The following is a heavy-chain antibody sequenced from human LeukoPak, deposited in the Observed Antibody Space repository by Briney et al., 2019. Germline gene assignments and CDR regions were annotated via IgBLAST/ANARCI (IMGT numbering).Heavy chain of an antibody. J-gene: IGHJ6*03. CDR1: GCTFSSYA. V-gene: IGHV1-69*05. CDR3: ARGSRSDQPAPRHSYYYYMDV. CDR2: IIPIFGTA. D-gene: IGHD2-2*01. Sequence: GASVKVSCKASGCTFSSYAISWVRQAPGQGLEWMGGIIPIFGTANYAQKFQGRVTITTDESTSTAYMELSSLRSEDTAVYYCARGSRSDQPAPRHSYYYYMDVWGKGTTVTVSS.